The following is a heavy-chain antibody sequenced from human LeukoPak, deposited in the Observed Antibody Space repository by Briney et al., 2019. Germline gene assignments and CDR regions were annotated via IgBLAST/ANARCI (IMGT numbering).Heavy chain of an antibody. CDR1: GYTFTSYD. D-gene: IGHD6-6*01. Sequence: ASVKVSCKASGYTFTSYDINWVRQATGQGLEWMGWMNPNSGNTGYAQKFQGRVTFTRNTSISTAYMELSSLRSEDTAVYYCARGSSLGDYYYYYMDVWGKGTTVTVSS. CDR3: ARGSSLGDYYYYYMDV. J-gene: IGHJ6*03. V-gene: IGHV1-8*03. CDR2: MNPNSGNT.